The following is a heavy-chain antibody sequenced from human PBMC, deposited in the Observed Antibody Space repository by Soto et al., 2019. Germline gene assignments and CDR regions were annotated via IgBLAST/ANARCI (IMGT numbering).Heavy chain of an antibody. CDR1: GGSIGSSSYY. Sequence: PSETLALTCTVSGGSIGSSSYYWGWIRQPPGKGLEWIGSIYYSGSTYYNPSLKSRVTISVDTSKNQFSLKLSSVTAADTAVYYCARHVRLRRGDYGMDVWGQGTTVTVSS. J-gene: IGHJ6*02. CDR3: ARHVRLRRGDYGMDV. D-gene: IGHD4-17*01. V-gene: IGHV4-39*01. CDR2: IYYSGST.